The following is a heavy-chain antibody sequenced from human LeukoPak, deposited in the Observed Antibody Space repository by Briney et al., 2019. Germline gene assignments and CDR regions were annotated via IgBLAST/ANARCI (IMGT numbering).Heavy chain of an antibody. Sequence: SETLSLTCAVYDGSFSGFYWSWIRQAPGKGLEWIGEINHSGSTNYNPSLKSRVTTSVDASKNQLSLKLSSVTAADTAVYYCARGVARYYYYFMDVWDKGTTVTVSS. CDR3: ARGVARYYYYFMDV. V-gene: IGHV4-34*01. CDR1: DGSFSGFY. CDR2: INHSGST. J-gene: IGHJ6*03.